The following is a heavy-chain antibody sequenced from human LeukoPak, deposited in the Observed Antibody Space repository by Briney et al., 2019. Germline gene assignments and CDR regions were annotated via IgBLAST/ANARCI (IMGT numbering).Heavy chain of an antibody. V-gene: IGHV4-39*01. CDR2: IYYSGST. D-gene: IGHD3-3*01. CDR3: ANTYYDFWSGYPEGGFDY. CDR1: GGSISSYY. Sequence: SETLSLTCTVSGGSISSYYWGWIRQPPGKGLEWIGSIYYSGSTYYNPSLKSRVTISVDTSKNQFSLKLSSVTAADTAVYYCANTYYDFWSGYPEGGFDYWGQGTLVTVSS. J-gene: IGHJ4*02.